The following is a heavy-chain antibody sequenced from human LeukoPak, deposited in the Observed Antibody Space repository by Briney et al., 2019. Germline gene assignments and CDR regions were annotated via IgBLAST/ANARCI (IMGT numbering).Heavy chain of an antibody. Sequence: GESLKISCKGSGYSFTSYWIGWVRQMPGKGLEWMGIIYPGDSDTRYSPSFQGQVTISVDKSISTAYLQWSSLKASDTAMYYCARGIVWDYSYYDRPKNWFDPWGQGTLVTVSS. CDR3: ARGIVWDYSYYDRPKNWFDP. CDR1: GYSFTSYW. CDR2: IYPGDSDT. V-gene: IGHV5-51*01. D-gene: IGHD4-11*01. J-gene: IGHJ5*02.